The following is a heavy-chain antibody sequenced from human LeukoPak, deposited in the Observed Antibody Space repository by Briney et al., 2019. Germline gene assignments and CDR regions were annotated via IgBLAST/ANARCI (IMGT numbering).Heavy chain of an antibody. Sequence: PGGSLRLSCAASGFAFSSYWMSWVRKAPGKGLEWVANIKEYGREKYYVDSVKGRFTISRDNAKNSLYLQMNSLRAEDTAVYYCARDTDNYGAGTDAFDSWGQGTMVSVSS. CDR3: ARDTDNYGAGTDAFDS. D-gene: IGHD4/OR15-4a*01. CDR1: GFAFSSYW. J-gene: IGHJ3*02. CDR2: IKEYGREK. V-gene: IGHV3-7*01.